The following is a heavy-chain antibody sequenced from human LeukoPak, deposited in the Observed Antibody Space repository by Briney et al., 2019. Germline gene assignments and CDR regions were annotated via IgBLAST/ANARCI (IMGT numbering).Heavy chain of an antibody. Sequence: GASVKVSCKASGGTFSSYAISWVRQAPGQGLEWMGRIIPILGIANYAQKFQGRVTITADKSTSTAYMELSSLRSKGTAVYYCARVGVSWYFDLWGRGTLVTVSS. V-gene: IGHV1-69*04. CDR1: GGTFSSYA. D-gene: IGHD2-8*01. J-gene: IGHJ2*01. CDR3: ARVGVSWYFDL. CDR2: IIPILGIA.